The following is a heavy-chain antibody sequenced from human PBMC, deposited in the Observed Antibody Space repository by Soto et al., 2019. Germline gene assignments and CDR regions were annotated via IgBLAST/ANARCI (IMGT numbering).Heavy chain of an antibody. CDR3: ARWYSCITIFGVVITSRSRPNWFDP. CDR1: GYTFTSYD. D-gene: IGHD3-3*01. V-gene: IGHV1-8*01. J-gene: IGHJ5*02. Sequence: ASVKVSCKASGYTFTSYDINWVRQATGQGLEWMGWMNPNSGNTGYAQKFQGRVTMTRNTSISTAYMELSSLRSEDTAVYYCARWYSCITIFGVVITSRSRPNWFDPWGQGTLVTVSS. CDR2: MNPNSGNT.